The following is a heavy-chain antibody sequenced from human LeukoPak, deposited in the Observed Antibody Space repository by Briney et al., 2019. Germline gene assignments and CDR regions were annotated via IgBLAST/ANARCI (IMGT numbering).Heavy chain of an antibody. V-gene: IGHV3-23*01. J-gene: IGHJ4*02. CDR2: ISGSGGST. Sequence: GGSLRLSCEASGFTFSSYNMNWVRQAPGKGLEWVSAISGSGGSTYYADSVKGRFTISRDNSKNTLYLQMNSLRAEDTAVYYCAKDGSGSYFGYWGQGTLVTVSS. CDR1: GFTFSSYN. CDR3: AKDGSGSYFGY. D-gene: IGHD3-10*01.